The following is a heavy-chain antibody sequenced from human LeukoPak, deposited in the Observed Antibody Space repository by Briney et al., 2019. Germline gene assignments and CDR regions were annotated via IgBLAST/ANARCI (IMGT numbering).Heavy chain of an antibody. J-gene: IGHJ4*02. V-gene: IGHV4-4*07. CDR2: IYTSGST. CDR1: GGSISSYY. D-gene: IGHD5-12*01. CDR3: ARVSARGFIWDY. Sequence: SETLSLTCTVSGGSISSYYWSWLRQPAGKGLEWVGRIYTSGSTNYNPSLKSRVTMSVDTSKNQFSLKLSSVTAADTAVYYCARVSARGFIWDYWGQGTLVTVSS.